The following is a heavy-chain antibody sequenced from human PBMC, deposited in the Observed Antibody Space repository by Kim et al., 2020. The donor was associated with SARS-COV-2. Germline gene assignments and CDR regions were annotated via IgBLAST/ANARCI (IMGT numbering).Heavy chain of an antibody. D-gene: IGHD1-20*01. Sequence: NYAQKLQGRGTMTTDTSTGTAYMELRSLRSDDTAVYYCARDRYNWNPLDYWGQGTLVTVSS. V-gene: IGHV1-18*01. J-gene: IGHJ4*02. CDR3: ARDRYNWNPLDY.